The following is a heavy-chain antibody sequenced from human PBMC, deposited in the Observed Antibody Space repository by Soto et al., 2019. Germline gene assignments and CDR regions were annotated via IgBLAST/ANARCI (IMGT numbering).Heavy chain of an antibody. J-gene: IGHJ4*02. CDR1: GGTFNMYA. D-gene: IGHD3-16*01. CDR3: TRSSGSGGVMGGFDY. Sequence: QVPLVQSGAEVKKPGSAVKVSCKASGGTFNMYAMNWVRQAPGQGLEWMGGIIPIFDAPRYSQQFQGRVTITVDESTSKGSMELSRLRSDATAIYYCTRSSGSGGVMGGFDYWVQGPLGTVS. CDR2: IIPIFDAP. V-gene: IGHV1-69*01.